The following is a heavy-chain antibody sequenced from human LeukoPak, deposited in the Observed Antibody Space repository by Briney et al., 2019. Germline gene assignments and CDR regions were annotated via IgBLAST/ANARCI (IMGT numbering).Heavy chain of an antibody. D-gene: IGHD1-14*01. Sequence: GESLKISCKGSGYSFTSYWISWVRQMPGKGLEWMGRIDPSDSYTNYSPSFQGQVTISADKSTSSAFLQWDSLKASDTAMYYCVRHNTGADYWGQGTLVTVSS. CDR2: IDPSDSYT. CDR1: GYSFTSYW. CDR3: VRHNTGADY. J-gene: IGHJ4*02. V-gene: IGHV5-10-1*04.